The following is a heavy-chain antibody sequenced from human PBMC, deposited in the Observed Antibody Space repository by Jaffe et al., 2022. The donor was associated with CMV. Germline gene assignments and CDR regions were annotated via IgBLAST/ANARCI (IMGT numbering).Heavy chain of an antibody. CDR2: IYYSGTT. CDR1: GGSISNDY. CDR3: ARVDEEGDTRSDYYMDV. Sequence: QVQLQESGPGLVKPSETLSLTCTVSGGSISNDYWGWIRQPPGKGLEWIGYIYYSGTTNYNPSLQSRVTISVDTSKNQVSLKVSSVTAADTAVYYCARVDEEGDTRSDYYMDVWGKGTTVTVSS. J-gene: IGHJ6*03. V-gene: IGHV4-59*01. D-gene: IGHD3-16*01.